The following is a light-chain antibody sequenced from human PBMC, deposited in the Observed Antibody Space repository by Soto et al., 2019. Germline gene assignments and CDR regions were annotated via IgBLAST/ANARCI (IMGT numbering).Light chain of an antibody. J-gene: IGKJ4*01. V-gene: IGKV1-9*01. CDR2: AAS. CDR1: QGIAGY. Sequence: DIQLSQSPSFLSASVGDRVTITCRASQGIAGYLAWYQQKPGKAPKLLIYAASTLQSGVPSRFSGSGSGTEFTLTISSLQSEDFATYFCQQLNTYPLTFGGGTKVEIK. CDR3: QQLNTYPLT.